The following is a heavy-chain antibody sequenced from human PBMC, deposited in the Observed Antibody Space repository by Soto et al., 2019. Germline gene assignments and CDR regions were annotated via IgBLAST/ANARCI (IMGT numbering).Heavy chain of an antibody. Sequence: SETLSLTCAVYGGSFSGYYWSWIRQPPGKGLEWIGEINHSGSTNYNPSLKSRVTISVDTSKNQFSLKLSSVTAADTAVYYCARSWVTASMGKIDYWGQGTMVTVS. CDR3: ARSWVTASMGKIDY. V-gene: IGHV4-34*01. CDR2: INHSGST. CDR1: GGSFSGYY. J-gene: IGHJ4*02. D-gene: IGHD2-21*02.